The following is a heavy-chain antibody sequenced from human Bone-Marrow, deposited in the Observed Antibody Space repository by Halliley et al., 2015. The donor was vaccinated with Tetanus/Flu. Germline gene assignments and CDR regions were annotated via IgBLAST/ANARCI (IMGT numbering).Heavy chain of an antibody. CDR1: GGSFSSYY. Sequence: TLSLTCAVYGGSFSSYYWSWIRQPPGKGLEWIGEIIHTGSTNYNPSLKSRVTISVDTSKNEFSLKLNSVTAADTAVYYCARGVGSFGGVLIPTTCGSNWGQRTLVTVSS. CDR3: ARGVGSFGGVLIPTTCGSN. CDR2: IIHTGST. V-gene: IGHV4-34*12. D-gene: IGHD3-16*01. J-gene: IGHJ4*02.